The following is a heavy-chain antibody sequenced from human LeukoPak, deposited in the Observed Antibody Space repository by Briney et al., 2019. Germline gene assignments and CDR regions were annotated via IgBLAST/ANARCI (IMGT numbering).Heavy chain of an antibody. J-gene: IGHJ4*02. V-gene: IGHV3-23*01. D-gene: IGHD4-23*01. CDR3: AKVFDYGGNSGYFDY. CDR2: ISGSGGST. CDR1: GFTFSSYA. Sequence: PGGSLRLSCAASGFTFSSYAMSWVRQAPGKGLEWVSAISGSGGSTYYADSVKGRFTISRDNSKNTLYLQMNSLRAGDTAVYYCAKVFDYGGNSGYFDYWGQGTLVTVSS.